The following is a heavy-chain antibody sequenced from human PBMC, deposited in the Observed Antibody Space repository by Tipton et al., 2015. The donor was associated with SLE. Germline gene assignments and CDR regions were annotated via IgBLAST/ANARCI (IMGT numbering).Heavy chain of an antibody. CDR2: IYYSGST. J-gene: IGHJ4*02. Sequence: TLSLTCTVSGGSISSYYWSWIRQPPGKGLEWIGYIYYSGSTNYNPSLKSRVTISVDTSKNQFSLKLSSVTAADTAVYYCARWGGSSFDYWGQGTLVTVSS. CDR3: ARWGGSSFDY. V-gene: IGHV4-59*01. CDR1: GGSISSYY. D-gene: IGHD1-26*01.